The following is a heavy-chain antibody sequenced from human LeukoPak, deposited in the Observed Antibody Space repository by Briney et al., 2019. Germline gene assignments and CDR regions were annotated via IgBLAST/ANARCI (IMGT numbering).Heavy chain of an antibody. CDR2: IYYHENT. CDR1: GGSISSSSDY. J-gene: IGHJ5*02. V-gene: IGHV4-39*02. CDR3: ARDSSSWRQNFDP. D-gene: IGHD6-13*01. Sequence: PSETLSLTCTVSGGSISSSSDYWGWIRQAPGKGLEWIGSIYYHENTYYNSSLKSRVTIFVDTSKNQFSLKLNSVTAADTAVYYCARDSSSWRQNFDPWGQGTLVTVSS.